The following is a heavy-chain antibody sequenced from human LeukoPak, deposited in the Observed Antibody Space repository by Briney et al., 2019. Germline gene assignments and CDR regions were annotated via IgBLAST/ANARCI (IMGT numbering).Heavy chain of an antibody. V-gene: IGHV3-48*01. J-gene: IGHJ4*02. CDR1: GFTFSSYS. CDR2: ISSSSSTI. Sequence: GGSPILSCAASGFTFSSYSMNWVRQAPGKGLEWVSYISSSSSTIYYADSVKGRFTISRDNAKNSLYLQMNSLRAEDTAVYYCARDYCNSTSCAFDYWGQGTLVTVSS. CDR3: ARDYCNSTSCAFDY. D-gene: IGHD2-2*01.